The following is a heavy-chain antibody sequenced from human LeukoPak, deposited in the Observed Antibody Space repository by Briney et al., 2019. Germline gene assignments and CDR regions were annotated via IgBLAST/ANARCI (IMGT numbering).Heavy chain of an antibody. CDR1: GYSFTSYW. CDR2: IDPSDSYT. J-gene: IGHJ4*02. CDR3: ARHGYCTNGVCLLIDY. V-gene: IGHV5-10-1*01. Sequence: GASLKISCKGSGYSFTSYWISWVRQMPGKGLEWMGRIDPSDSYTNYSPSFQGHVTISADKSISTAYLQWSSLKASDTAMYYCARHGYCTNGVCLLIDYWGQGTLVTVSS. D-gene: IGHD2-8*01.